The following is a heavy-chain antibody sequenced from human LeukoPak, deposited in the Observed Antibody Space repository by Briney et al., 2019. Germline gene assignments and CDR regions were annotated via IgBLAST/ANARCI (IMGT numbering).Heavy chain of an antibody. CDR1: GFTFSSYA. V-gene: IGHV3-23*01. J-gene: IGHJ4*02. Sequence: GGSLRLSCAASGFTFSSYAMSWVRQAPGRGLEWVSTIRSGAYTYYADSVKGRLSISRDNSKNTLYLEMNSLRAEDAAVYYCARISVVSRSGPLDYWGQGTLVTVSS. D-gene: IGHD3-10*01. CDR2: IRSGAYT. CDR3: ARISVVSRSGPLDY.